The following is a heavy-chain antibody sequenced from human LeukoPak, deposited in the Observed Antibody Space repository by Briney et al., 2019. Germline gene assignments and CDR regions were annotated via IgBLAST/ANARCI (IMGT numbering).Heavy chain of an antibody. CDR2: IRSKANSYAT. D-gene: IGHD6-13*01. CDR1: GFTFSGSA. V-gene: IGHV3-73*01. J-gene: IGHJ6*03. CDR3: FGSSSWYGGNYMDV. Sequence: GGSLRLSCAASGFTFSGSAMHWVRQASGKGLEWVGRIRSKANSYATAYAASVKGRFTISRDDSKNTAYLQMNSLKTEDTAVYYCFGSSSWYGGNYMDVWGKGATVTVSS.